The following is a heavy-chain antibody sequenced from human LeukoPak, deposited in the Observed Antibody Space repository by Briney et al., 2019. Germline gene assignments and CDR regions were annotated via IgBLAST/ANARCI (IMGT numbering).Heavy chain of an antibody. V-gene: IGHV3-23*01. CDR2: ISGSGGST. D-gene: IGHD2-2*01. Sequence: GGSLRLSCAASGFTFSSYGMSWVRQAPGKGLEWVSAISGSGGSTYYADSVKGRFTISRDNSKNTLYLQMNSLRAEDTAVYYCARASSWGYCSSTSCYGLYYYYYMDVWGKGTTVTISS. J-gene: IGHJ6*03. CDR3: ARASSWGYCSSTSCYGLYYYYYMDV. CDR1: GFTFSSYG.